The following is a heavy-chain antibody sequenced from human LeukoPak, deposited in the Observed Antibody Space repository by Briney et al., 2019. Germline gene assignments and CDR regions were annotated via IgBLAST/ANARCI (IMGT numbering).Heavy chain of an antibody. D-gene: IGHD6-19*01. V-gene: IGHV3-21*04. J-gene: IGHJ4*02. CDR3: AKTRRTGIAVALDY. CDR1: EFTFSTYS. Sequence: PGGSLRLSCAASEFTFSTYSMNWVRHARGKGLEWVSSISSCSTYILYTVSVKGRFNISRDNAKNSLYLQMNSLRAEDTAVYYCAKTRRTGIAVALDYWGQGTLVTVSS. CDR2: ISSCSTYI.